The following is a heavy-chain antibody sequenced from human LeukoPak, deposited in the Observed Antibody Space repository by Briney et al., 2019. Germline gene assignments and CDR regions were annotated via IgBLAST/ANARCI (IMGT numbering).Heavy chain of an antibody. CDR3: ARDFKDGDSPDVFDI. CDR2: INPSGGST. D-gene: IGHD4-17*01. J-gene: IGHJ3*02. CDR1: GYTFTGYY. Sequence: ASVKVSCKASGYTFTGYYMHWVRQAPGQGLEWMGIINPSGGSTSYAQKFQGRVTMTRDTSTSTVYMELSSLRSEDTAVYYCARDFKDGDSPDVFDIWGQGTMVIVSS. V-gene: IGHV1-46*01.